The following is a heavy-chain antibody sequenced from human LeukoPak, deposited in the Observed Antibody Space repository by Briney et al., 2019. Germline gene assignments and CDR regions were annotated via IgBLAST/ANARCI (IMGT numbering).Heavy chain of an antibody. Sequence: GGSLRLSCAASGFTFSSYAMHWVRQAPGKGLEWVAAISGSGGSTYYADSVKGRFTISRDNSKNTLYLQMNSLRADDTAVYYCAERDAAGLDYWGQGTLVTVSS. CDR2: ISGSGGST. CDR3: AERDAAGLDY. D-gene: IGHD6-13*01. V-gene: IGHV3-23*01. J-gene: IGHJ4*02. CDR1: GFTFSSYA.